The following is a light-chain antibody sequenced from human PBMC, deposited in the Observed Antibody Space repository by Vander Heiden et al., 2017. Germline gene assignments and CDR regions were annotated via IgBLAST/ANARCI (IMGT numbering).Light chain of an antibody. Sequence: QSVLTQPPSVSGAPGQPVTIPCTGSSSHIGAGYDVHWYQQPPGTAPKLLIYGNSDRPSGVPDRFSGSKSGTTASLAITGLQAEDEADYYCQSYDSSLSGVVFGGGTKLTVL. CDR1: SSHIGAGYD. CDR3: QSYDSSLSGVV. J-gene: IGLJ2*01. V-gene: IGLV1-40*01. CDR2: GNS.